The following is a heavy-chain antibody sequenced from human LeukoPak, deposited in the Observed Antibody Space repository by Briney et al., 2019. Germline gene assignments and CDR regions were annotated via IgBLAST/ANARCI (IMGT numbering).Heavy chain of an antibody. Sequence: ASVKVSCEASGGTFSSYAISWVRQAPGQGLEWMGRIIPIFGTANYAQKFQGRVTITTDESTSTAYMELSSLRSEDTAVYYCAREAVLNDSSGYYYEDLDYWGQGTLGTVSS. CDR1: GGTFSSYA. V-gene: IGHV1-69*05. CDR2: IIPIFGTA. J-gene: IGHJ4*02. D-gene: IGHD3-22*01. CDR3: AREAVLNDSSGYYYEDLDY.